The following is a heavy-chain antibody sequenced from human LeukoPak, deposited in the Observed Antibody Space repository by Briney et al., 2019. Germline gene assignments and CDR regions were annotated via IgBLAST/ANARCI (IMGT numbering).Heavy chain of an antibody. Sequence: GGSLRLSCEASGFMLDEYGMSWVRQVPGKGLEWLGNINRDGSVKNYVGSVKGRFTFSRDNAKNSLYLQMNSLRVEDTAVYYCARDRGYNTFDYWGQGTLVTVSS. V-gene: IGHV3-7*01. CDR1: GFMLDEYG. J-gene: IGHJ4*02. CDR2: INRDGSVK. CDR3: ARDRGYNTFDY. D-gene: IGHD3-10*01.